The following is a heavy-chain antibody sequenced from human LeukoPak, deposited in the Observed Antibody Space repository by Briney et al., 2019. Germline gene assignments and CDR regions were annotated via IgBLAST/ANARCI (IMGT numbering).Heavy chain of an antibody. CDR2: IKLDVSET. J-gene: IGHJ3*01. V-gene: IGHV3-7*01. CDR3: ARKGNAFDF. CDR1: GFTFSSYW. Sequence: PGGSLRLSCAASGFTFSSYWMTWVRQAPGKGLEWVANIKLDVSETYYVDSVRGRFTISRDNTKNSLYLQMDSLRPEDTAVYYCARKGNAFDFWGQGTMVTVSS. D-gene: IGHD3-10*01.